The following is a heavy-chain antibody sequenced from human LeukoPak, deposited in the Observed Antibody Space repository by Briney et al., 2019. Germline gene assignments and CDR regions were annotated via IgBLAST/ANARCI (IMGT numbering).Heavy chain of an antibody. CDR2: IYHSGST. CDR3: ARVGGGIAVAVYHFDY. V-gene: IGHV4-4*02. CDR1: GGSMSSDNW. J-gene: IGHJ4*02. D-gene: IGHD6-19*01. Sequence: SGTLSLTCAVSGGSMSSDNWCSWVRQLSGKELEWIGEIYHSGSTTYNSSLKSRVTMSVDKSRNQFALKLSSVTAADTAVYYCARVGGGIAVAVYHFDYWGQGTLVTVSS.